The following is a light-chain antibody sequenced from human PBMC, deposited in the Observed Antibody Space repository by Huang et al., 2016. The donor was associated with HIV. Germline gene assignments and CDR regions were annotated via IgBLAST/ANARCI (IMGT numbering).Light chain of an antibody. CDR3: QQYDTRPG. CDR1: QNILSTSNNKNF. CDR2: WTS. Sequence: DIVLTQSPDSLAVSMGEQATINCKSSQNILSTSNNKNFLAWYQLKSGRPPQLLISWTSTREPVVTDRFSGSGAGTDFVLKISSLQPEDVTIYYCQQYDTRPGFGQGTKVEI. J-gene: IGKJ1*01. V-gene: IGKV4-1*01.